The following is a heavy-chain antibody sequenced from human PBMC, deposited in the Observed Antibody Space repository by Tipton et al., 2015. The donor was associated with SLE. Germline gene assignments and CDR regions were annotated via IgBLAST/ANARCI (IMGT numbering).Heavy chain of an antibody. V-gene: IGHV1-18*01. CDR3: ARDALYYRNAFDI. CDR2: ISAYNGDT. Sequence: QVQLVQSGAEVKKPGASVTVSCQASGYTFTDFGVTWVRQAPGQGLEWMGWISAYNGDTNYAQKFQGRVTMTTDTSTSTAYMELRSLRSDDTAVYYCARDALYYRNAFDIWGQGTMVTVSS. D-gene: IGHD1-14*01. J-gene: IGHJ3*02. CDR1: GYTFTDFG.